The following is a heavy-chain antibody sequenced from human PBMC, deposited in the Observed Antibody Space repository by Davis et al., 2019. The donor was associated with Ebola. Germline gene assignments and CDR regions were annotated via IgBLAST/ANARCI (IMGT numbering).Heavy chain of an antibody. CDR2: VSTRSSYI. CDR1: GFTFNSFG. CDR3: VRDWDGSGSFDY. J-gene: IGHJ4*02. D-gene: IGHD1-26*01. Sequence: GESLKISCAASGFTFNSFGMNWVRQAPGKGLEWVSSVSTRSSYIHYADSVKGRFTISRDNAKSSLYLQMNSLRAEDTAVYYCVRDWDGSGSFDYWGQGTLVTVSS. V-gene: IGHV3-21*01.